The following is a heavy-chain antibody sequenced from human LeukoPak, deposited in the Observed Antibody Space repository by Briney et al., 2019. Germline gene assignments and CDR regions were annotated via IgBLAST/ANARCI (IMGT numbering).Heavy chain of an antibody. CDR3: ARGNYGDYAGVDY. CDR1: GGTFSSYA. D-gene: IGHD4-17*01. CDR2: IIPIFGTA. Sequence: SVKVSCKASGGTFSSYAISWVRQAPGQGLEWMGGIIPIFGTANYAQKFQGRVTMTRNTSISTAYMELSSLRSEDTAVHYCARGNYGDYAGVDYWGQGTLVTVSS. J-gene: IGHJ4*02. V-gene: IGHV1-69*05.